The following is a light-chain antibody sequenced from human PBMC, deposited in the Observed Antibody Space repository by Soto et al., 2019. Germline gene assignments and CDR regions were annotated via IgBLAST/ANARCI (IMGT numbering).Light chain of an antibody. CDR2: GNS. J-gene: IGLJ3*02. CDR3: QSYDSSLSVSV. V-gene: IGLV1-40*01. Sequence: QSVLTQPPSVSGAPGQRVTISCTGSTSNIGAGYGVHWYQQLPGTAPKLLIYGNSNRPSGVPDRFSGSKSGTSASLAITGLQAEDEADYYCQSYDSSLSVSVFGGGTKVTVL. CDR1: TSNIGAGYG.